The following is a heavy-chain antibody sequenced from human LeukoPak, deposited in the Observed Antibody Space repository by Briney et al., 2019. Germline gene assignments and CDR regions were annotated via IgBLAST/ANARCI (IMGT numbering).Heavy chain of an antibody. Sequence: GGYLRLSCAASGFTFSNYAMTWVRPPPGKGLEWVSTISSGGGSTYYADSVKGRFTISRDNSRNTLYLQISSLRSEDTALYYCVKAIGQEVPAGSRWFDPWGQGTLVTVSS. J-gene: IGHJ5*02. CDR1: GFTFSNYA. CDR2: ISSGGGST. V-gene: IGHV3-23*01. D-gene: IGHD6-19*01. CDR3: VKAIGQEVPAGSRWFDP.